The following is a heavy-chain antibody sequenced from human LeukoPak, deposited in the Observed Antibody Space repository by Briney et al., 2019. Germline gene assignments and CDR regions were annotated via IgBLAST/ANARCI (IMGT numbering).Heavy chain of an antibody. V-gene: IGHV4-34*01. CDR2: INHSGST. CDR3: ARQRITMVRGVKTHYYYGMDV. CDR1: GGSISGYY. J-gene: IGHJ6*02. D-gene: IGHD3-10*01. Sequence: TSETLSLTCTVSGGSISGYYWSWIRQPPGKGLEWIGEINHSGSTNYNPSLKSRVTISVDTSKNQFSLKLSSVTAADTAVYYCARQRITMVRGVKTHYYYGMDVWGQGTTVTVSS.